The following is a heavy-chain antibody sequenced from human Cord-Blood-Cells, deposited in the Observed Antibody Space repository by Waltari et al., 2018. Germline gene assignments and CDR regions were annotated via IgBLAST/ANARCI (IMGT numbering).Heavy chain of an antibody. J-gene: IGHJ4*02. Sequence: EVQLVQSGAEVKKPGESLKISGKGSGYSFTSYWIGLVRTMPGKGLEWMGIIYPGYSDTRYSPSFQGQVTISADKSISTAYLQWSSLKASDTAMYYCARRPIYYDSSGYYFDYWGQGTLVTVSS. CDR1: GYSFTSYW. V-gene: IGHV5-51*01. CDR2: IYPGYSDT. CDR3: ARRPIYYDSSGYYFDY. D-gene: IGHD3-22*01.